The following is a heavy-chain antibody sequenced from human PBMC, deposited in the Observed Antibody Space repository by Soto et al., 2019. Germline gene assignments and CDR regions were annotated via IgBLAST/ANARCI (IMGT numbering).Heavy chain of an antibody. CDR2: IKSAADGGTT. V-gene: IGHV3-15*01. Sequence: EVQLVESGGGLVKPGGSLRLSCAASGFTFNDAWMTWVRQAPGKGLEWVGRIKSAADGGTTNYAPPVKGRFSISRDDPKTTVFLQMSSLKTEDTAVYYCTKGVDQLLGTWGQGTLVTVSS. CDR3: TKGVDQLLGT. CDR1: GFTFNDAW. D-gene: IGHD2-2*01. J-gene: IGHJ5*02.